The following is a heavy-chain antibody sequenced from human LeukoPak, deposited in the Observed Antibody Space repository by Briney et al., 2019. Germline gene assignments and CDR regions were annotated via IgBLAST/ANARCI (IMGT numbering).Heavy chain of an antibody. Sequence: GGSLRLSCAASGFTVSSNNMSWVRQAPGKGLEWVSVIYSGGSTYYADSVKGRFTISRDNSKNTLYLQMNSLRAEDTAVYYCARGGYYDFWSGYQPFYFDYWGQGTLVTVSS. J-gene: IGHJ4*02. CDR2: IYSGGST. D-gene: IGHD3-3*01. CDR3: ARGGYYDFWSGYQPFYFDY. V-gene: IGHV3-66*02. CDR1: GFTVSSNN.